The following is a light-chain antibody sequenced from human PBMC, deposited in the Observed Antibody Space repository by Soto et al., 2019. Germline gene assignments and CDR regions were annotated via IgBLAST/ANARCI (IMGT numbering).Light chain of an antibody. CDR3: QQYGSSPMYT. Sequence: DIVFTQSPCTLSLSPGERATLSCRASQSISNNYLAWYQQKPGQAPRLLIYGASSRATGIPDRFSGSGSGTDFTLTITRLEPEDFAVYYCQQYGSSPMYTFGQGTKVDIK. J-gene: IGKJ2*01. CDR1: QSISNNY. CDR2: GAS. V-gene: IGKV3-20*01.